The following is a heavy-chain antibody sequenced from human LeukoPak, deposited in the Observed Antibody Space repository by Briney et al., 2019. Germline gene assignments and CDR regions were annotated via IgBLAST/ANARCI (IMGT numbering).Heavy chain of an antibody. CDR2: IYTSGNT. J-gene: IGHJ6*03. CDR3: ARSSGGPYYYYYMDV. Sequence: SETLSLTCTISGGSISSYYWSWIRQPAGKGLEWIGRIYTSGNTNYNPSLKSRVTMSVDTSKTQFSLRLNSVTAADTAVYYCARSSGGPYYYYYMDVWGKGTTVTVSS. V-gene: IGHV4-4*07. D-gene: IGHD3-10*01. CDR1: GGSISSYY.